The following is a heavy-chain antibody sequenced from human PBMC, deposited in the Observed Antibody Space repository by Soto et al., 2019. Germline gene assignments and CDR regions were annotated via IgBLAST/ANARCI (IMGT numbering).Heavy chain of an antibody. CDR1: GFTFSSYS. D-gene: IGHD3-22*01. J-gene: IGHJ4*02. CDR2: ISYDGSNK. CDR3: ARDRSMIVVVTGY. V-gene: IGHV3-30*03. Sequence: GGSLRLSCAASGFTFSSYSMNWARQAPGKGLEWVSFISYDGSNKYYADSVKGRFTISRDNSKNTLYLQMNSLRAEDTAVYYCARDRSMIVVVTGYWGQGTLVTVSS.